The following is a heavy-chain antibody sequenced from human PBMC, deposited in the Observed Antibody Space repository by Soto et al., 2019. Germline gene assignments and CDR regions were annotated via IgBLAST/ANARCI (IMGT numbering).Heavy chain of an antibody. V-gene: IGHV1-18*01. CDR1: GYDFTTYG. D-gene: IGHD1-1*01. J-gene: IGHJ4*02. CDR2: ISAHNGNT. CDR3: ARGRYGDY. Sequence: QVHLVQSGAEVKKPGASVKVSCKGSGYDFTTYGITWVRQAPGQGREWMAWISAHNGNTDYAQKLQGRVTVTRDTSTSTAYMELRSLRSDDTAVYYCARGRYGDYWGQGVLVTVSS.